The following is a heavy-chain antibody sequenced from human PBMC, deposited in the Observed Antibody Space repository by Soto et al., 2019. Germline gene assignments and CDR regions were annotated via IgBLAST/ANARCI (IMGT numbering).Heavy chain of an antibody. J-gene: IGHJ6*02. CDR2: ISAYNGNT. Sequence: GASVKVSCKASGYTFTSYGISWVRQAPGQGLEWMGWISAYNGNTNYAQKFQGRVTITADESTSTAYMELSSLRSEDTAVYYCARNAPNRGLEGDYYYYYGMDVRGQGTTVTVSS. CDR1: GYTFTSYG. V-gene: IGHV1-18*01. CDR3: ARNAPNRGLEGDYYYYYGMDV. D-gene: IGHD6-25*01.